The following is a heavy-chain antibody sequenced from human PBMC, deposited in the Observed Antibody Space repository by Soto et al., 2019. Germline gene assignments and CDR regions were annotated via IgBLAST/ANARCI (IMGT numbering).Heavy chain of an antibody. V-gene: IGHV1-69*13. D-gene: IGHD2-2*01. Sequence: PSVTFSWTASAGTFSTYAISWVRPAPGQGLEWMGGIIPIFGTANHAQKFQGRVTITADESTSTAYMELSSLRSEDTAVYYCARDREVVVVPVASYGMDVWGQGTTVTVSS. J-gene: IGHJ6*02. CDR2: IIPIFGTA. CDR3: ARDREVVVVPVASYGMDV. CDR1: AGTFSTYA.